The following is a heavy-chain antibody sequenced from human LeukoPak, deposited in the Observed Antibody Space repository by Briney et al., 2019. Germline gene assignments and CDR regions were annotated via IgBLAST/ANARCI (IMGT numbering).Heavy chain of an antibody. CDR2: INHSGNS. CDR3: ARRVTTRLPFRY. Sequence: SETLSLTCAVYGGSFSGYYWSWIRQPPGKGLEWIGEINHSGNSNYTPSLKSRVTMSVDTSKNQFSLKLSSVTAADTAIYYCARRVTTRLPFRYWGQGTLVTVSS. D-gene: IGHD4-17*01. CDR1: GGSFSGYY. J-gene: IGHJ4*02. V-gene: IGHV4-34*01.